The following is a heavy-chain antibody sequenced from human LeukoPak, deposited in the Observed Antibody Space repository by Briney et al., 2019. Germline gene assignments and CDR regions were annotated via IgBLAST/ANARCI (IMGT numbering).Heavy chain of an antibody. CDR2: IYYSGST. CDR1: GGSISSYY. CDR3: ARHSYCGMDV. V-gene: IGHV4-59*08. J-gene: IGHJ6*02. Sequence: SETLSLTCTVSGGSISSYYWSWIRQPPGKGLEWIGYIYYSGSTNYNPSLKSRVTISVDTSKNQFSLKLSSVTAADTAVYYCARHSYCGMDVWGQGTTVTVSS.